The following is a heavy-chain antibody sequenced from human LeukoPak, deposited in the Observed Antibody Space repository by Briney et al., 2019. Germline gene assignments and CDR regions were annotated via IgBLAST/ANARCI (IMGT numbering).Heavy chain of an antibody. D-gene: IGHD4-17*01. CDR2: ICYSGRT. CDR3: ARSSDYGDYD. V-gene: IGHV4-31*03. J-gene: IGHJ4*02. Sequence: SQTLSLTCTVSRGSVNSGGYYWTWIRQHPGKGLEWLGYICYSGRTYYNPSLKSRITISLDTSKNQFSLNLTSVSAADTAFYFCARSSDYGDYDWGQGTLITVSS. CDR1: RGSVNSGGYY.